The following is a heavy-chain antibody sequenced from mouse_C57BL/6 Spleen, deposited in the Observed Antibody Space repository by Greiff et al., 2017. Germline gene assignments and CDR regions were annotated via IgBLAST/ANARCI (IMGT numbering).Heavy chain of an antibody. Sequence: EVQLQQPGPELVKPGASVKISCKASGYSFTGYYMNWVKQSPEKSLEWIGEINPSTGGTTYNQKFKAKATLTVDKSSSTAYMQLKSLTSEDSAVYYCARSPFDYDFAYWGQGALVTVSA. CDR3: ARSPFDYDFAY. CDR2: INPSTGGT. V-gene: IGHV1-42*01. J-gene: IGHJ3*01. CDR1: GYSFTGYY. D-gene: IGHD2-4*01.